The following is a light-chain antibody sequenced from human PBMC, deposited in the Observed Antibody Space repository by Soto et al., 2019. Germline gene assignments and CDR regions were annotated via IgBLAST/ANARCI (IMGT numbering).Light chain of an antibody. CDR2: EVT. Sequence: QSVLTQPPSASGSLGQSVTISCTGTSSDVGGYNYVSWHQQHPGNAPKLMIYEVTKRPSGVPDRFSGSKSGNTASLTVSGLQAEDEADYYCSSFAGGGNPVLFGGGTKLTVL. CDR3: SSFAGGGNPVL. CDR1: SSDVGGYNY. V-gene: IGLV2-8*01. J-gene: IGLJ2*01.